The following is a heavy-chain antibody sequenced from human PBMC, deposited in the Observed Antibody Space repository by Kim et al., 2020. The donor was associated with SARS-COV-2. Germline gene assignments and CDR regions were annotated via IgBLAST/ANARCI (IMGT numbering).Heavy chain of an antibody. J-gene: IGHJ3*01. Sequence: SLQSRVTISVNTSKNQFSLKLSSVTAADTAVYYCARDAGSIAACPNAFDFWGQGTMVTVSS. V-gene: IGHV4-34*01. D-gene: IGHD6-6*01. CDR3: ARDAGSIAACPNAFDF.